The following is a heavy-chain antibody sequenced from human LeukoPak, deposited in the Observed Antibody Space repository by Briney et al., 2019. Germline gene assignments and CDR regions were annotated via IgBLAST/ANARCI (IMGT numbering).Heavy chain of an antibody. V-gene: IGHV1-24*01. J-gene: IGHJ4*02. CDR3: ATVYSSGSFDY. Sequence: GASVKVSCKVSGYTLTELSMHWVRQAPGKGLEWMGGFDPEDGETIYAQKFQGRVTMTGDTSTDTAYMELSSLRSEDTAGYYCATVYSSGSFDYWGQGTLVTVSS. D-gene: IGHD6-19*01. CDR1: GYTLTELS. CDR2: FDPEDGET.